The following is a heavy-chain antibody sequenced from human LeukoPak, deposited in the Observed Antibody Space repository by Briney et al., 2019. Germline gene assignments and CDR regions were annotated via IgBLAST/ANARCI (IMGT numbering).Heavy chain of an antibody. CDR1: GFTFSSYA. CDR3: AKSFSQWLAYDAFDI. J-gene: IGHJ3*02. V-gene: IGHV3-23*01. D-gene: IGHD6-19*01. Sequence: AGGSLRLSCAASGFTFSSYAMSWVRQAPGKGLEWVSAISGSGGSTYYADSVKGRFTISRDNSKNTLYLQMNSLRAEDTAVYYCAKSFSQWLAYDAFDIWGQGTMVTVSS. CDR2: ISGSGGST.